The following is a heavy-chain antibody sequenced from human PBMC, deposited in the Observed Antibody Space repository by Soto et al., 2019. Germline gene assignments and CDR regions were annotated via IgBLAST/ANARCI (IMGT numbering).Heavy chain of an antibody. CDR2: IYYSGST. D-gene: IGHD3-3*01. V-gene: IGHV4-30-4*01. CDR1: GGSISSGDYY. CDR3: ARVSSRVTIFGVVTARYFDY. J-gene: IGHJ4*02. Sequence: ASETLSLTCTVSGGSISSGDYYWSWIRQPPGKGLEWIGYIYYSGSTYYNPSLKSRVTISGDTSKNQFSLKLSSVTAADTAVYYCARVSSRVTIFGVVTARYFDYWGQGTLVTVSS.